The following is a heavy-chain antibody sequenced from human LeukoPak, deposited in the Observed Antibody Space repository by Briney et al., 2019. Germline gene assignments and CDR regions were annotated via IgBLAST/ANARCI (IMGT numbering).Heavy chain of an antibody. J-gene: IGHJ6*02. CDR2: ISRSGAST. CDR3: AKHRGYSSSAVDL. CDR1: GFTFSSYA. D-gene: IGHD5-18*01. V-gene: IGHV3-23*01. Sequence: PGGSLRLSCAASGFTFSSYAMSWVRQAPGRRLEWVPGISRSGASTYYADSVTGRFTISRDNSMNTLYLQMNSLRAEDTALYYCAKHRGYSSSAVDLWGQGTTVTVSS.